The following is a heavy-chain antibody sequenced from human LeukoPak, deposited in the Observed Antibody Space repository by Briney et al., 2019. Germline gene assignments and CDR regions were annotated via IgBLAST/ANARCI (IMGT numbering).Heavy chain of an antibody. CDR2: LNPNSGNT. V-gene: IGHV1-8*01. J-gene: IGHJ4*02. CDR3: ARLRKVEVLRYFDWPMAYFDY. CDR1: GYTFSSYD. D-gene: IGHD3-9*01. Sequence: ASVKVSCKASGYTFSSYDINWVRQVTGQGLEWMGGLNPNSGNTGYAQKFQGRITMTSNTSISTAYMDLSSLRSEDTAVYYCARLRKVEVLRYFDWPMAYFDYWGQGTLVTVSS.